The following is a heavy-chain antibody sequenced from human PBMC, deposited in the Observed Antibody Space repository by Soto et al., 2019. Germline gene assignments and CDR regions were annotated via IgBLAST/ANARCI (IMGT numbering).Heavy chain of an antibody. V-gene: IGHV2-5*01. D-gene: IGHD2-21*02. CDR3: VRRRIMSGGDKVNCFDF. J-gene: IGHJ5*01. CDR2: IYWNDDK. CDR1: GFSLSTSGVG. Sequence: QITLKESGPTLVKPTQTLTLTCTFSGFSLSTSGVGVGWVRQPPGKALEWLVVIYWNDDKTYRSSLRSRLTITKDTSKNQVVLTMSNMDPVDTATYYCVRRRIMSGGDKVNCFDFWGQGTLVTVSS.